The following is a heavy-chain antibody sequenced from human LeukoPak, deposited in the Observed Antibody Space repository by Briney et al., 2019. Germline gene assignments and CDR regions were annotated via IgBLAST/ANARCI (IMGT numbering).Heavy chain of an antibody. CDR3: ARAGRFDVLLWFGELRSKYYYGMDV. Sequence: SETLSLTCAVYGGSFSGYYWSWIRQPPGKGLEWIGEINHSGSTNYNPSLKSRVTISVDTSKNQFYLKLSSVTAADTAVYYCARAGRFDVLLWFGELRSKYYYGMDVWGQGTTVTVSS. CDR1: GGSFSGYY. J-gene: IGHJ6*02. CDR2: INHSGST. D-gene: IGHD3-10*01. V-gene: IGHV4-34*01.